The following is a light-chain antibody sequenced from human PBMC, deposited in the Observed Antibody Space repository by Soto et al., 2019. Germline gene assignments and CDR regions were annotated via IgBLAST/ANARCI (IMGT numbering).Light chain of an antibody. V-gene: IGLV1-40*01. CDR2: GNS. CDR1: SSNIGAGYD. J-gene: IGLJ3*02. Sequence: QTVVTQPPSVSGAPGKRVTISCTGSSSNIGAGYDVHWYQQLPGTAPKLLIYGNSNRPSGVPDRFSGSKSGTSASLAITGLQAEDEADYYCQSYDSSLSALFGGGTKVTVL. CDR3: QSYDSSLSAL.